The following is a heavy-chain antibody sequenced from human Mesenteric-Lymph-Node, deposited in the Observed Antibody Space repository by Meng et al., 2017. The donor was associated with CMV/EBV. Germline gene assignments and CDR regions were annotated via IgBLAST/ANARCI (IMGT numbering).Heavy chain of an antibody. CDR1: GFSFGSYE. J-gene: IGHJ3*02. V-gene: IGHV3-48*03. CDR2: ISSIGTTI. Sequence: GGSLRLSCAASGFSFGSYEMNWVRQPPGKGLEWVSHISSIGTTINYADSVKDRFTISRDNAKNSLYLQMNSLRAEDTAVYFCARADWGSGGSFNIWGRGTMVTVSS. D-gene: IGHD7-27*01. CDR3: ARADWGSGGSFNI.